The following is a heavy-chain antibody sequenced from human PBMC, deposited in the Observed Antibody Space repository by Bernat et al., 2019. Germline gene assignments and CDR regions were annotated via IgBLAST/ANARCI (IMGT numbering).Heavy chain of an antibody. CDR1: GFTINRYA. V-gene: IGHV3-30*18. J-gene: IGHJ3*02. Sequence: QVQLVESGGGVVQPGRSLRLSCAASGFTINRYAMHWVRQAPGKGLEWVAVISIDGNKKHYAESVEGRFPISRDSSKNKLYLQMNSLRVEDTAVYYCAKEGEGNNWSSFDIWGQGTMVTVSS. D-gene: IGHD1-1*01. CDR3: AKEGEGNNWSSFDI. CDR2: ISIDGNKK.